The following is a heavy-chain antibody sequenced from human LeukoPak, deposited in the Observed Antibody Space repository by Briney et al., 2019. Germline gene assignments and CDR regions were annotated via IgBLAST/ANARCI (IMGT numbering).Heavy chain of an antibody. J-gene: IGHJ3*02. Sequence: GGSLRLSCAAYGFTVSSNYMSWVRQAPGKGLEWVSVIYSGGSIYYADSVKGRFTISRDNSKNTLYLQMNSLRAEDTAVYYCARARYSGSYGALDIWGQGTMVSVSS. CDR1: GFTVSSNY. D-gene: IGHD1-26*01. CDR3: ARARYSGSYGALDI. CDR2: IYSGGSI. V-gene: IGHV3-66*01.